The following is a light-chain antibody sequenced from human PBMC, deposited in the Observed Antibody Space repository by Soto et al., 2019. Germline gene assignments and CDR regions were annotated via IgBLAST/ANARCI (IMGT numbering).Light chain of an antibody. J-gene: IGLJ1*01. CDR1: SSDIGAYNY. V-gene: IGLV2-14*01. CDR3: SSYTSSSTLYV. Sequence: QSALTQPASVSGSPGQSTTISCTGTSSDIGAYNYVSWYQQHPGKAPKLMICDVSDRPSGVSNRFSGSKSGNTASLTISGLQAEDEADYYCSSYTSSSTLYVFGTGTKVTVL. CDR2: DVS.